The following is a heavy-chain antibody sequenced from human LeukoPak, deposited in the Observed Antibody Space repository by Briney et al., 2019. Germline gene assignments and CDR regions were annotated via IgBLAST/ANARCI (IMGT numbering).Heavy chain of an antibody. CDR3: ARGQFYHDSTGYSD. D-gene: IGHD3-22*01. CDR1: GYSISSGYY. V-gene: IGHV4-38-2*02. Sequence: SETLSLTCTVSGYSISSGYYWGWIRQPPGKGLEWIGSTYHSGSTYYNPSLKSRVTISVDTSKNQFSLKLNSMTAADAAVYYCARGQFYHDSTGYSDWGQGTLVTVSS. J-gene: IGHJ4*02. CDR2: TYHSGST.